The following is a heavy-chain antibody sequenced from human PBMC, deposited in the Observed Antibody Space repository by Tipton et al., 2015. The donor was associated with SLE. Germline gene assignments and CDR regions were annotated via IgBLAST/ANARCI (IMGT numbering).Heavy chain of an antibody. D-gene: IGHD2-15*01. V-gene: IGHV4-39*01. CDR1: GGSIRGSSFY. CDR2: VYYTGTA. J-gene: IGHJ5*02. Sequence: TLSLTCTVSGGSIRGSSFYWGWMRQSPGKGLEWIGSVYYTGTAYYNPSLKSRPSLSVDTSKNDFSLKLTSVTALDTAVYYCARHSGHCLAGSCSFNWFDPWGPGILVTFSS. CDR3: ARHSGHCLAGSCSFNWFDP.